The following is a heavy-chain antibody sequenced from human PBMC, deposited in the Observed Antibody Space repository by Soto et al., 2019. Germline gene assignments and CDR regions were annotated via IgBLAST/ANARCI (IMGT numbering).Heavy chain of an antibody. J-gene: IGHJ4*02. Sequence: GGSLRLSCEASGFVFTNFWMHWVRHVPGKGLVWVARIDTSGHSTNYAESVKGRFTISRDNAKNTVSLQMNSLRVEDTGVYYCAKDSWYFDLWSQGSQVTVAS. CDR1: GFVFTNFW. CDR3: AKDSWYFDL. CDR2: IDTSGHST. V-gene: IGHV3-74*01. D-gene: IGHD6-13*01.